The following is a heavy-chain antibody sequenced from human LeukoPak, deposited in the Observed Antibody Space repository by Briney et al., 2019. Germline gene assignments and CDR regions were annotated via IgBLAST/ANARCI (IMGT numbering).Heavy chain of an antibody. CDR1: GGSISSSSYY. Sequence: SETLSLTCTVSGGSISSSSYYWGWIRQPPGKGLEWIGSIYYSGSTYYNPSLKSRVTISVDTSKNQFSLKLSSVTAADTAVYYCARTWGVEMATISTIDYWGQGTLVTVSS. V-gene: IGHV4-39*01. CDR2: IYYSGST. J-gene: IGHJ4*02. CDR3: ARTWGVEMATISTIDY. D-gene: IGHD5-24*01.